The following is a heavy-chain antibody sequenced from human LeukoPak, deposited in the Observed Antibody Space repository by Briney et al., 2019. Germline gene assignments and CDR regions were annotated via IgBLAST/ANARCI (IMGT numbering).Heavy chain of an antibody. V-gene: IGHV3-23*01. CDR3: ARAAAYCSGGSCFYFDY. J-gene: IGHJ4*02. D-gene: IGHD2-15*01. CDR2: ISGSGGST. CDR1: GFTFSTYA. Sequence: GGSLRLSCAASGFTFSTYAMTWVRQAPGKGLEWVSGISGSGGSTYYADSVKGRFTISRDNSKNTLHLQMNSLRAEDTAVYYCARAAAYCSGGSCFYFDYWGQGTLVTVSS.